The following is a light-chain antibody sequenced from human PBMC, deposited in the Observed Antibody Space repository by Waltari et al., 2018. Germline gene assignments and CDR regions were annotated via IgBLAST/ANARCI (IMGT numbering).Light chain of an antibody. CDR1: QSLGNTY. CDR2: KVS. Sequence: DVVLTQSPLPLPVTLGQPASISCRSSQSLGNTYLNWFQQRPGQSPRRLIYKVSNRDSGVPDRFSGSGSGTVFTLEISRVEAEDVGVYYCMQGTHWPYTFGQGTKLEIK. J-gene: IGKJ2*01. CDR3: MQGTHWPYT. V-gene: IGKV2-30*01.